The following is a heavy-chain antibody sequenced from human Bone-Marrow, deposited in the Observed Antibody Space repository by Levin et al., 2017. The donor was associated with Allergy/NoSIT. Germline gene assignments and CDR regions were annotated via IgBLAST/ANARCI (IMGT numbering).Heavy chain of an antibody. CDR1: GFTFSSYS. Sequence: GESLKISCAASGFTFSSYSMNWVRQAPGKGLEWVSYISSSSSTIYYADSVKGRFTISRDNAKNSLYLQMNSLRDEDTAVYYCARDCSGGSCYSTFDYWGQGTLVTVSS. CDR2: ISSSSSTI. V-gene: IGHV3-48*02. CDR3: ARDCSGGSCYSTFDY. J-gene: IGHJ4*02. D-gene: IGHD2-15*01.